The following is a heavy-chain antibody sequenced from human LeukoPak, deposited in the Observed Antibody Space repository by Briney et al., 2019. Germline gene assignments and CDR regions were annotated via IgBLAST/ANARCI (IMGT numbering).Heavy chain of an antibody. J-gene: IGHJ6*02. CDR1: GGSISSGDYY. Sequence: QTLSLTCTVSGGSISSGDYYWSWIRQHPGKGLEWIGHTYYSGSTYYNPSLKSRVTISLDTSKNQFYLKLSSVTAADTAVYYCAREVVTMVRGVIYYALDVWGQGTTVTVSS. D-gene: IGHD3-10*01. CDR3: AREVVTMVRGVIYYALDV. V-gene: IGHV4-31*03. CDR2: TYYSGST.